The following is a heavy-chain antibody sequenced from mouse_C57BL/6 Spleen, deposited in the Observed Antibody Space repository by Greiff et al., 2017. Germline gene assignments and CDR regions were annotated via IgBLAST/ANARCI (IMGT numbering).Heavy chain of an antibody. CDR3: ARGGPYDYDAMDY. D-gene: IGHD6-5*01. Sequence: EVQLVESGPGMVKPSQSLSLTCTVTGYSITSGYDWHWIRHFPGNKLEWMGYISYSGSTNYNPSLKSRISITHDTSKNHFFLKLNSVTTEDTATYYCARGGPYDYDAMDYWGQGTSVTVSS. CDR1: GYSITSGYD. CDR2: ISYSGST. J-gene: IGHJ4*01. V-gene: IGHV3-1*01.